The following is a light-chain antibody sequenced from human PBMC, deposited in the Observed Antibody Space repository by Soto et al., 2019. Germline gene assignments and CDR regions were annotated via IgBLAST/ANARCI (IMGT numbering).Light chain of an antibody. CDR1: QSVSSN. Sequence: EIVMTQSPATLSVCQGERATLSCRPSQSVSSNLAWYQQKPGQAPRLLIYGASTRVTGIPARFSGSGSGTDFTLTISRLEPEDFVVFYCLQYNNWPPITFGQGTRLEIK. CDR2: GAS. V-gene: IGKV3-15*01. CDR3: LQYNNWPPIT. J-gene: IGKJ5*01.